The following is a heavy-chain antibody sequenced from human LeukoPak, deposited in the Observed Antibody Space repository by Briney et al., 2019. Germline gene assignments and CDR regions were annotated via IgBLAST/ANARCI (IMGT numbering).Heavy chain of an antibody. CDR1: GFTFSEYW. V-gene: IGHV3-7*03. J-gene: IGHJ4*02. CDR2: IKQDGSEK. Sequence: GGSLRLSCAASGFTFSEYWMSWVRQAPGKGLEWVANIKQDGSEKYYMDSVKGRLTVSRDNAKNSVYLQMNSLRAEDTAVYYCATSRSFDYWGQGTLVTVSS. CDR3: ATSRSFDY.